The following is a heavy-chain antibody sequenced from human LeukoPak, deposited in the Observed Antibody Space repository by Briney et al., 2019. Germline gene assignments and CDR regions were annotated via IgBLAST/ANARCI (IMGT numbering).Heavy chain of an antibody. CDR2: IYYSGST. Sequence: SETLSLTCTVSGGSISSYYWSWIRQPPGKGLEWIGYIYYSGSTNYNPSLKSRVTISVDTSKNQFSLKLSSVTAADTAVYYCAGGRVAGDFGVFDIWGQGKRVTVSS. V-gene: IGHV4-59*01. CDR1: GGSISSYY. CDR3: AGGRVAGDFGVFDI. J-gene: IGHJ3*02. D-gene: IGHD3-3*01.